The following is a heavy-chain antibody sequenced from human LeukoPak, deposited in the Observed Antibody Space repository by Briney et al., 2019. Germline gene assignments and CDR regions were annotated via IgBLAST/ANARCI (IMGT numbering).Heavy chain of an antibody. CDR2: MNPNSGST. CDR3: ARPGDGYNSLLTGGYYFDY. J-gene: IGHJ4*02. Sequence: ASVKVSCKASGYTFTSYDINWVRQATGQGLEWMGWMNPNSGSTGYAQKFQGRVTITRNTSISTAYMELSSLRSEDTAVYYCARPGDGYNSLLTGGYYFDYWGQGTLVTVSS. CDR1: GYTFTSYD. V-gene: IGHV1-8*03. D-gene: IGHD5-24*01.